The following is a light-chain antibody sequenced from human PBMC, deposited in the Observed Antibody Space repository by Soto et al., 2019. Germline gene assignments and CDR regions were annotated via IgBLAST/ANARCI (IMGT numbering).Light chain of an antibody. J-gene: IGKJ4*01. CDR2: GAS. CDR3: LQYSSTPHT. V-gene: IGKV3-20*01. CDR1: QSVSGSQ. Sequence: DIVLTQSPGTLSLSPGERATLSCRASQSVSGSQLAWYQQKPGQAPRLRIYGASSRATGIPDRFSGSGSGRDFTLTISRLEPEDFTVYYCLQYSSTPHTFGGGTKVGIK.